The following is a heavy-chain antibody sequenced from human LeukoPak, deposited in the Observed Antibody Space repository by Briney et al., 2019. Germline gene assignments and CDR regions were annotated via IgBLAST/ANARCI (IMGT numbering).Heavy chain of an antibody. J-gene: IGHJ6*02. V-gene: IGHV3-30-3*01. Sequence: GGSLRLSCAASGFTFSSYAMHWVRQAPGKGLEWVAVISYDGSNKYYADSVKGRFTISRDNSKNTLYLQMNSLRAEDTAVYYCARENYLRYCSGGSCYWSSTGMDVWGQGTTVTVSS. CDR1: GFTFSSYA. CDR2: ISYDGSNK. CDR3: ARENYLRYCSGGSCYWSSTGMDV. D-gene: IGHD2-15*01.